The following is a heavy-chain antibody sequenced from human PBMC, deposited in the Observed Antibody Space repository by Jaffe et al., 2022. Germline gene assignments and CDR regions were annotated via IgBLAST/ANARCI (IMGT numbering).Heavy chain of an antibody. CDR1: GGSFSGYY. V-gene: IGHV4-34*01. CDR2: INHSGST. D-gene: IGHD6-13*01. CDR3: ARGRDWYSSSWYGGIYYFDY. Sequence: QVQLQQWGAGLLKPSETLSLTCAVYGGSFSGYYWSWIRQPPGKGLEWIGEINHSGSTNYNPSLKSRVTISVDTSKNQFSLKLSSVTAADTAVYYCARGRDWYSSSWYGGIYYFDYWGQGTLVTVSS. J-gene: IGHJ4*02.